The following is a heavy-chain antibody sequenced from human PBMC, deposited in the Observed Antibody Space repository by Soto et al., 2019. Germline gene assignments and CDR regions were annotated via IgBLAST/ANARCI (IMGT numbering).Heavy chain of an antibody. CDR1: GYTLTSYG. V-gene: IGHV1-18*01. CDR3: ASSFNYYDSSGYPNS. CDR2: ISAYNGNT. Sequence: GASVKVSCKASGYTLTSYGISWVRQAPGQGLEWMGWISAYNGNTNYAQKLQGRVTMTTDTSTSTAYMELRSLRSDDTAVYYCASSFNYYDSSGYPNSWGQGTLVTVSS. D-gene: IGHD3-22*01. J-gene: IGHJ4*02.